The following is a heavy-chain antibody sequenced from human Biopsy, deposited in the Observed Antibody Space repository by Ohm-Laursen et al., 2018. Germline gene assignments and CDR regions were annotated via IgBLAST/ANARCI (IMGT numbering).Heavy chain of an antibody. D-gene: IGHD4-11*01. CDR3: ARGNGPSA. CDR2: IREHGNEE. V-gene: IGHV3-7*04. J-gene: IGHJ5*02. CDR1: GFTFNSDW. Sequence: SLRLSCAASGFTFNSDWMSWVRQAPGKGLEWVAIIREHGNEEFYVDSVKGRFTISRDNSRNSVYLQMNSLRADDTAIYYCARGNGPSAWGQGTLVTVSS.